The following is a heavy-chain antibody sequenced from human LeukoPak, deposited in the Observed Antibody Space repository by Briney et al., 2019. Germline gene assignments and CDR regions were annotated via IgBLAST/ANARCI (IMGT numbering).Heavy chain of an antibody. Sequence: ASVKVSCKASGGTFSSYAISWVRQAPGQGLEWMGGIIPFFGTTSYAQRFQGRVTITADESTTTAYVELSSLRSEDTAVYYCAKFRYYDSSGYFPPDYWGQGTLVTVSS. CDR1: GGTFSSYA. J-gene: IGHJ4*02. D-gene: IGHD3-22*01. CDR2: IIPFFGTT. CDR3: AKFRYYDSSGYFPPDY. V-gene: IGHV1-69*13.